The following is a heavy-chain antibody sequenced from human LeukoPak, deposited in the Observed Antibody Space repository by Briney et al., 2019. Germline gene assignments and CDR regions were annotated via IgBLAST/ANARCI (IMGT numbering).Heavy chain of an antibody. CDR2: FDPEDGET. D-gene: IGHD3-22*01. Sequence: ASVKVSCKVSGYTLTELSMHWVRQAPGKGLEWMGGFDPEDGETIYAQKFQGRVTMTEDTSTDTAYMELSSLRSEDTAVYYCARDPGSVLYYDSSGYFDYWGQGTLVTVSS. J-gene: IGHJ4*02. CDR3: ARDPGSVLYYDSSGYFDY. CDR1: GYTLTELS. V-gene: IGHV1-24*01.